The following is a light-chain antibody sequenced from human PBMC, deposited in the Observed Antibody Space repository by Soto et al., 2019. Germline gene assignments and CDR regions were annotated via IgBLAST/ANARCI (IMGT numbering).Light chain of an antibody. Sequence: QLVLTQPPSASGTPGQRVTISCSGSSSNIGSNYVYWYQQLPGKVPKLLIYEVTKRPSGVPDRFSGSKSGNTASLTVSGLQADDEADYYYCSHAGSKNYYLFGPGTKLTVL. CDR1: SSNIGSNY. J-gene: IGLJ1*01. CDR3: CSHAGSKNYYL. V-gene: IGLV1-47*01. CDR2: EVT.